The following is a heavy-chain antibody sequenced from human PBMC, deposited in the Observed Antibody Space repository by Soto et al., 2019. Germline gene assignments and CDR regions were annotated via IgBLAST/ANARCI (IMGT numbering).Heavy chain of an antibody. CDR1: GFTFTRSD. CDR3: AKESVQRFFNY. CDR2: ISSSGYTT. J-gene: IGHJ4*02. V-gene: IGHV3-23*01. Sequence: HPGGSLRLSCAASGFTFTRSDMTWVRQAPGKGLEWVAGISSSGYTTNYADSVEGRFTISRDNSKNTLYLQMNSLRAEDTAVYFCAKESVQRFFNYWGQGTPVTVSS.